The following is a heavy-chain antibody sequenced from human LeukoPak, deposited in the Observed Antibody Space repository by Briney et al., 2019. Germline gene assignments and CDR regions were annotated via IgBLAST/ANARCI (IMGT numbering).Heavy chain of an antibody. CDR2: ITSTSNYI. J-gene: IGHJ4*02. Sequence: PGGSLRLSCAASGFTFSTYTMDWVRQAPGKGLEWVSAITSTSNYIYYADSVKGRFTISRDNSKNTLYLQMNSLRAEDTAVYYCAKLPPDDCSSTSCSPFPDYWGQGTLVTVSS. CDR3: AKLPPDDCSSTSCSPFPDY. CDR1: GFTFSTYT. D-gene: IGHD2-2*01. V-gene: IGHV3-21*01.